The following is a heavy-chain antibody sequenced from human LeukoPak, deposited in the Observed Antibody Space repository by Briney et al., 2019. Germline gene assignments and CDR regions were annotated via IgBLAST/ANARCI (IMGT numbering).Heavy chain of an antibody. J-gene: IGHJ3*02. Sequence: ASVKVSCKASGGTFSSYAISWVRQAPGQGLEWMGGIIPIFGTTNYPQKFQGRVTITTDESTSTAYMELSSLRSEDTAVYYCARDRIVVPAAISGAFDIWGQGTMVTVSS. CDR1: GGTFSSYA. CDR2: IIPIFGTT. D-gene: IGHD2-2*01. CDR3: ARDRIVVPAAISGAFDI. V-gene: IGHV1-69*05.